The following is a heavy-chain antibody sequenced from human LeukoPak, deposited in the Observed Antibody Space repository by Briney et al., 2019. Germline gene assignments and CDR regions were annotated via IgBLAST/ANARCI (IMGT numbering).Heavy chain of an antibody. D-gene: IGHD3-10*01. Sequence: PGRSLRLSCAASGFTFDDYDMHWVRQAPGKGLEWVSGISWNTGSIGYADSVKGRFTISRDNARNSLYLQMNSLKFEDTALYYCAREREAMVRGSKNWFDPWGQGTLVTVSS. J-gene: IGHJ5*02. V-gene: IGHV3-9*01. CDR1: GFTFDDYD. CDR3: AREREAMVRGSKNWFDP. CDR2: ISWNTGSI.